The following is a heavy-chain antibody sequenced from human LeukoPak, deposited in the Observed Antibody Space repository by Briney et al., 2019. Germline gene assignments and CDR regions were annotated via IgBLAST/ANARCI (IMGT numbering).Heavy chain of an antibody. CDR3: AKDIAGIAVAGGYFDY. Sequence: GGSLRPSCAASGFTFSSYGMHWVRQAPGKGLEWVAFIRYDGSNKYYADSVKGRFTISRDNSKNTLYLQMNSLRAEDTAVYYCAKDIAGIAVAGGYFDYWGQGTLVTVSS. J-gene: IGHJ4*02. D-gene: IGHD6-19*01. CDR2: IRYDGSNK. V-gene: IGHV3-30*02. CDR1: GFTFSSYG.